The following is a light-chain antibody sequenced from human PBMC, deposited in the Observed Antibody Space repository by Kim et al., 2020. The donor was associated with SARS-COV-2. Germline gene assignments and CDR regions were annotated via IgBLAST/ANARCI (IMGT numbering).Light chain of an antibody. CDR2: AAS. V-gene: IGKV1-39*01. CDR1: QSVSND. Sequence: ASVGDRVTITCRARQSVSNDLNWYQQKPGRAPKLLIYAASTLRDGVPSRFSGSGSMTDFTLTIKSVQPDDFATYYCQQSFSPILSFGGGTKVEIK. CDR3: QQSFSPILS. J-gene: IGKJ4*01.